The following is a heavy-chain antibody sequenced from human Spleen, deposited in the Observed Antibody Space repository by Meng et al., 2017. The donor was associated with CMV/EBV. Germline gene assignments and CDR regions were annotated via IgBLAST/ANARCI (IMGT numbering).Heavy chain of an antibody. CDR1: GFTFNGYS. J-gene: IGHJ4*02. D-gene: IGHD7-27*01. CDR3: AKYTSSSGEGYFDD. CDR2: ISGRGDRT. Sequence: GESLKISCAASGFTFNGYSMSWVRQAPGKGLEWVSSISGRGDRTYYAESVKGRFTISRDNSKNTLYLQMNSLRAEDTAVYYCAKYTSSSGEGYFDDWGQGTLVTVSS. V-gene: IGHV3-23*01.